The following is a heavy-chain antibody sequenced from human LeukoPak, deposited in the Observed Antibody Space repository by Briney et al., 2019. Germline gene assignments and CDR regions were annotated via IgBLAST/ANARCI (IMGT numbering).Heavy chain of an antibody. D-gene: IGHD3-22*01. CDR1: GFTFSSYE. J-gene: IGHJ3*02. CDR2: ISSGGSTI. Sequence: GGSLRLSCAASGFTFSSYEMNWVRQAPGKGLEWVSYISSGGSTIYYADSVKGRFTISRDNAKNSLYLQMNSLRAEDTAVYYCARESQSAYYYDSSGYEDAFDIWGQGTMVTVSS. V-gene: IGHV3-48*03. CDR3: ARESQSAYYYDSSGYEDAFDI.